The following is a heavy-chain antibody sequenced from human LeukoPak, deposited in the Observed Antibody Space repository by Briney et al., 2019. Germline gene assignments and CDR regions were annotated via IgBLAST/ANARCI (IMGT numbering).Heavy chain of an antibody. D-gene: IGHD2-2*01. V-gene: IGHV4-59*11. CDR3: AREEGAYCSSTSCYVV. Sequence: SETLSLTCTVSGGSISSHYWSWIRQSPGKGLEWIGYIYYSGSTNYNPSLKSRVTISVDTSKNQFSLKLSSVTAADTAVYYCAREEGAYCSSTSCYVVWGQGTLVTVSS. J-gene: IGHJ4*02. CDR2: IYYSGST. CDR1: GGSISSHY.